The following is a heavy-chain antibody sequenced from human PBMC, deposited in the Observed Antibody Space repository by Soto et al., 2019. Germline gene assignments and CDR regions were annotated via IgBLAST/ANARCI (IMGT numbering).Heavy chain of an antibody. CDR2: IYYSGST. CDR3: ASSHYGGGSFDY. V-gene: IGHV4-39*01. J-gene: IGHJ4*02. D-gene: IGHD4-17*01. CDR1: GGSISSSSYY. Sequence: QLQLQESGPGLVKPSETLSLTCTVSGGSISSSSYYWGWIRQPPGKGLEWIGSIYYSGSTYYNPSLKSRVTISVDTSKNQCSPKPSSVAAADTAVYYCASSHYGGGSFDYWGQGTLVTVSS.